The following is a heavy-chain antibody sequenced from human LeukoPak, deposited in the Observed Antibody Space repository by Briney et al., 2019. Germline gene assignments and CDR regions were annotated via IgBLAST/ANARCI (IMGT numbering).Heavy chain of an antibody. CDR1: SGSISGGSDY. J-gene: IGHJ3*01. V-gene: IGHV4-39*01. CDR2: IHHTGVT. Sequence: SETLSLTCTVSSGSISGGSDYWASIRQPPGTGLEWVGMIHHTGVTYYNPSLKSRVTVSVHTSKNQFYLSLGSGTAADTAVYYCARLTHYGSGSPIGADAFDLWGQGTMVTVSS. CDR3: ARLTHYGSGSPIGADAFDL. D-gene: IGHD3-10*01.